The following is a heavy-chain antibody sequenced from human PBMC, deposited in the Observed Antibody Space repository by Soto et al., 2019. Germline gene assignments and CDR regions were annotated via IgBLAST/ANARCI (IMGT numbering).Heavy chain of an antibody. CDR2: ISYDGSKK. D-gene: IGHD3-16*01. V-gene: IGHV3-30*18. J-gene: IGHJ4*02. CDR3: AKDRVESGLGEIDY. CDR1: GFSFSNNG. Sequence: QMQLVESGGGVVQPGRSLRLSCAASGFSFSNNGMHWVRQAPGKGLEWVAIISYDGSKKYYADSVKGRFTISRDNSKNTLYLQMNSLRVEDTAIYYCAKDRVESGLGEIDYWGQGTLVTVSS.